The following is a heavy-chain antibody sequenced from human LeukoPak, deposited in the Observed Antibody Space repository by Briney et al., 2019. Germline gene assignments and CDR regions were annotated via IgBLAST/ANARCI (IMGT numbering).Heavy chain of an antibody. V-gene: IGHV1-69*04. D-gene: IGHD2-21*01. CDR3: ARDAPAYCGGDCLLYYFDY. J-gene: IGHJ4*02. CDR2: IIPILGIA. Sequence: ASVKVSCKASGGTFSSYTISWVRQAPGQGLEWMGRIIPILGIANYAQKFQGRVTITADKSTSTAYMELSSLRSEDTAVYYCARDAPAYCGGDCLLYYFDYWGQGTLVTVSS. CDR1: GGTFSSYT.